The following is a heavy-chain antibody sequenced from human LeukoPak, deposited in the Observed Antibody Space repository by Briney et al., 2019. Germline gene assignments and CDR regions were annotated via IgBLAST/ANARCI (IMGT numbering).Heavy chain of an antibody. CDR3: VKTSSGYYYFDY. Sequence: GGSLRLSCPASGFTFSSHAMSWVRQAPGKGLEWVSSITGSGVSTNNADSVKGQFTISRDNSENTLYLQMNSLRVEDTAVYYCVKTSSGYYYFDYWGQGTLVTVSS. V-gene: IGHV3-23*01. D-gene: IGHD3-22*01. CDR1: GFTFSSHA. CDR2: ITGSGVST. J-gene: IGHJ4*02.